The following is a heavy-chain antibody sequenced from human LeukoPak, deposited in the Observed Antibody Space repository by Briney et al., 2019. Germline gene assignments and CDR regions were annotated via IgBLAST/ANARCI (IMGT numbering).Heavy chain of an antibody. D-gene: IGHD2-2*01. CDR1: GFIFSNYD. CDR2: IGTAGDT. V-gene: IGHV3-13*01. Sequence: GALRLSCAASGFIFSNYDMHWVRQATGKGLEWVSAIGTAGDTYYPGSVKGRFTISRENAKNSLYLQMNSLRAEDTAVYYCARDLRYCSSTSCYGVGYYYYGMDVWGQGTTVTVSS. CDR3: ARDLRYCSSTSCYGVGYYYYGMDV. J-gene: IGHJ6*02.